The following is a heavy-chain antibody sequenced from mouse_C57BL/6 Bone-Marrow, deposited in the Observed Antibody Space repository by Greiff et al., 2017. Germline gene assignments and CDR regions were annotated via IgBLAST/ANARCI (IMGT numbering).Heavy chain of an antibody. CDR3: ATAWFAY. CDR2: IYPRSGNT. J-gene: IGHJ3*01. Sequence: QVQLQQSGAELARPGASVKLSCKASGYTFTSYGISWVKQRTGQGLEWIGEIYPRSGNTYYTEKFKGKATLTADKSSSTAYMEFRSLTSEDSAVYFCATAWFAYWGQGTLVTVSA. CDR1: GYTFTSYG. V-gene: IGHV1-81*01.